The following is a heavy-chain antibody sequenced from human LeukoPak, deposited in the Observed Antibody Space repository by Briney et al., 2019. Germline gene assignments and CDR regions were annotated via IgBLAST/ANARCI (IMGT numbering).Heavy chain of an antibody. Sequence: GASVKVSCKASGGTFSSYAISWVRQAPGQGLEWMGGIIPIFGTANYAQKFQGRATITADESTSTAYMELSSLRSEDTAVYYCARVGGDSYGPNAVDDWGQGTLVTVSS. CDR3: ARVGGDSYGPNAVDD. CDR2: IIPIFGTA. CDR1: GGTFSSYA. V-gene: IGHV1-69*13. J-gene: IGHJ4*02. D-gene: IGHD5-18*01.